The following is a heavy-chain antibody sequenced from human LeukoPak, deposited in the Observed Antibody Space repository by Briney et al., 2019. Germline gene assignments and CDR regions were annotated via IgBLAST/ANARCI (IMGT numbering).Heavy chain of an antibody. CDR1: GFTFSSYS. CDR2: ISSSSSTI. D-gene: IGHD3-3*01. V-gene: IGHV3-48*01. Sequence: GGSLRLSCAASGFTFSSYSMNWVRQAPGKGLEWVSYISSSSSTIYYADSVKGRFTISRDNAKNSLYLQMNSLRAEDTAVYYCARALASTFWSGYYTRHSNPNWFDPWGQGTLVTVSS. CDR3: ARALASTFWSGYYTRHSNPNWFDP. J-gene: IGHJ5*02.